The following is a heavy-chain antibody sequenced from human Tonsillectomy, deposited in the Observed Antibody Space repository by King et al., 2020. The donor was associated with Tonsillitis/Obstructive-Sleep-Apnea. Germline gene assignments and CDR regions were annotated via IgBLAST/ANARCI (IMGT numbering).Heavy chain of an antibody. J-gene: IGHJ6*02. CDR1: GYTFTSYD. Sequence: QLVQSGAEVKKPGASVKVSCKTSGYTFTSYDINWVRQATGQGLEWMGWMNPNSGNTGYAKKFQGRVNMTRNTSISTAYMELSSLRSEDTAVYYCARGGMTTVVTPNGMDVWGQGTTVAVSS. CDR3: ARGGMTTVVTPNGMDV. V-gene: IGHV1-8*01. D-gene: IGHD4-23*01. CDR2: MNPNSGNT.